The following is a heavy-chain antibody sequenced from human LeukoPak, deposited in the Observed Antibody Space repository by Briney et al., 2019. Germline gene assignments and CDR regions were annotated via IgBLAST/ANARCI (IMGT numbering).Heavy chain of an antibody. Sequence: SETLSLTCAVYGGSFSGYYWSWIRQPPGKGLEWIGYIYYSGSTDYNPSLRSRVTISVDTSKNQFSLKLSSVTATDTAVYYCARQARENWFDPWGQGTLVTVSS. V-gene: IGHV4-59*08. CDR1: GGSFSGYY. CDR3: ARQARENWFDP. CDR2: IYYSGST. J-gene: IGHJ5*02.